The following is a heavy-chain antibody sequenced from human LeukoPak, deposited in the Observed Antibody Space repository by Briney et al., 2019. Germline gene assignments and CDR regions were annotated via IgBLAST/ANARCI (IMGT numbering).Heavy chain of an antibody. CDR3: ARSRVGEYSGSYGGVY. CDR1: GYTFTSYD. Sequence: ASVKVSCKASGYTFTSYDINWVRQATGQGLEWMGWMNPNSGNTGYAQKFQGRVTMTRNTSISTAYMELSSLRSEDTAVYYCARSRVGEYSGSYGGVYWGQGTLVTVSS. J-gene: IGHJ4*02. V-gene: IGHV1-8*01. D-gene: IGHD1-26*01. CDR2: MNPNSGNT.